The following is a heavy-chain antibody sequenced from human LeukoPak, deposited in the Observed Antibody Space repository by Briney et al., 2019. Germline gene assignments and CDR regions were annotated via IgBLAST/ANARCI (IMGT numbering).Heavy chain of an antibody. D-gene: IGHD2-2*01. CDR1: GFMFSSNW. Sequence: GGSLRLSCAASGFMFSSNWMSWVRLAPGKGLEWVSAISGSGGSTYYADSVKGRFTISRDNSKNTLYLQMNSLRAEDTAVYYCAKDDQELDYWGQGTLVTVSS. V-gene: IGHV3-23*01. J-gene: IGHJ4*02. CDR2: ISGSGGST. CDR3: AKDDQELDY.